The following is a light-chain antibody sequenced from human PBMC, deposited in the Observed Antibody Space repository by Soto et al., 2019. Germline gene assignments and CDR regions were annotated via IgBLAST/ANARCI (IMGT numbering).Light chain of an antibody. CDR2: GAS. V-gene: IGKV3-15*01. J-gene: IGKJ2*01. CDR1: QSVSSN. Sequence: ETVMTQSPATLSVSPGERATLSCRASQSVSSNLAWYQQKPGQAPRLLIYGASTRATGIPARFSGSGSGTEFTLTISSLQSEDFAVYYCQQYNNWPPNTFGQGTKLEIE. CDR3: QQYNNWPPNT.